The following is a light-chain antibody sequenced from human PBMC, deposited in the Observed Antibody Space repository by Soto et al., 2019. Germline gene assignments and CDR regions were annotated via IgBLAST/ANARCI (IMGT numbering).Light chain of an antibody. CDR1: SSDVGGCKF. Sequence: QSVLTQPPSASGSPGQSVTISCTGTSSDVGGCKFVSWYQQYPGKAPKLIIYEVSKRPSGVPDRFSGFKSGNTTSLTVSGLQAEDEADYYCSSCAGSNNPYVFGTGTKVTVL. J-gene: IGLJ1*01. CDR3: SSCAGSNNPYV. CDR2: EVS. V-gene: IGLV2-8*01.